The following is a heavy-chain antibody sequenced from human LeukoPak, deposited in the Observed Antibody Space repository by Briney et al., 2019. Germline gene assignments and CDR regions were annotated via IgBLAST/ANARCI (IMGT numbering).Heavy chain of an antibody. J-gene: IGHJ4*02. CDR2: ITTTTT. Sequence: GGSLRLSCAASGFTFSSYGMHWVRQAPGKGLEWVSSITTTTTFYADSVKGRFTISRDNAKNSLYLQMDSLSADDTAVYYCARDSVEAAVSAYWGQGTLVTVSS. D-gene: IGHD6-13*01. CDR3: ARDSVEAAVSAY. CDR1: GFTFSSYG. V-gene: IGHV3-21*01.